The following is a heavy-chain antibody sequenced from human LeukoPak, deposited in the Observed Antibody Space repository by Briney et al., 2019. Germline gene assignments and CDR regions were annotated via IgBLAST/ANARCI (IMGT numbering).Heavy chain of an antibody. CDR1: GYTFTSYA. D-gene: IGHD3-16*02. J-gene: IGHJ4*02. CDR3: AREGPYYVWGSYPWAYYFDY. V-gene: IGHV1-69*05. Sequence: SVKVSCKASGYTFTSYAMNWVRQAPGQGLEWMGGIIPIFGTANYAQKFQGRVTITTDESTSTAYMELSSLRSEDTAVYYCAREGPYYVWGSYPWAYYFDYWGQGTLVTVSS. CDR2: IIPIFGTA.